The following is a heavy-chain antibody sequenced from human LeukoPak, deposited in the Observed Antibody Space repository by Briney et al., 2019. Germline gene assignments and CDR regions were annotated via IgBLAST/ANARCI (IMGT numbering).Heavy chain of an antibody. J-gene: IGHJ4*02. Sequence: GGSLRLSCAASGFTFDDYAMHWVRQAPGKGLEWVSGISWNSGSIGYADSVKGRFTISRDNAKNSLYLQMISLRAEDTALYYCAKCRGSYWYYFDYWGQGTLVTVSS. CDR2: ISWNSGSI. CDR3: AKCRGSYWYYFDY. CDR1: GFTFDDYA. V-gene: IGHV3-9*01. D-gene: IGHD1-26*01.